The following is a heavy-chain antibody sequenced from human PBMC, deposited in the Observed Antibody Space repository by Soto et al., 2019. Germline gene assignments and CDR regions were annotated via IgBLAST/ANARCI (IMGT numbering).Heavy chain of an antibody. J-gene: IGHJ6*04. CDR1: GYSFTTHW. CDR2: IDPSNSYI. V-gene: IGHV5-10-1*01. Sequence: GESLKISCQGSGYSFTTHWITWVRQTPGKGLEWMGRIDPSNSYINYSPSFQGHVTISVDRSISTAYLQWSRLEASDTAMYYCARAKNYYGSDVWGKGTTVTVSS. CDR3: ARAKNYYGSDV.